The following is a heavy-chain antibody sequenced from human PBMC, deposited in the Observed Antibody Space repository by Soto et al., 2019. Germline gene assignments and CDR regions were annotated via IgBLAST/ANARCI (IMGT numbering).Heavy chain of an antibody. CDR3: ARVKITMVRGVINYYYYMDV. CDR1: GGSFSGYY. V-gene: IGHV4-34*01. D-gene: IGHD3-10*01. CDR2: INHSGST. J-gene: IGHJ6*03. Sequence: QVQLQQWGAGLLKPSETLSLTCAVYGGSFSGYYWSWIRQPPGKGLEWIGEINHSGSTNYNPSLKSRVTISVDTSKNQFSLKLSSVPAADTAVYYCARVKITMVRGVINYYYYMDVWGKGTTVTVSS.